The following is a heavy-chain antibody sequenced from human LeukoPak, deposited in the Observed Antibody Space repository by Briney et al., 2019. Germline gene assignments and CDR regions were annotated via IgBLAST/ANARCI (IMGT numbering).Heavy chain of an antibody. J-gene: IGHJ4*02. D-gene: IGHD1-7*01. CDR3: AKDREGTIADYFDY. CDR2: ISGSGGST. CDR1: AFTFSSYA. V-gene: IGHV3-23*01. Sequence: GSLRLSCAASAFTFSSYAMSWVRQAPGKGLEWVSAISGSGGSTYYADPVKGRFTISRDNSKNTLYLQMNSLRGEDTAVYYCAKDREGTIADYFDYWGQGTLVTVSS.